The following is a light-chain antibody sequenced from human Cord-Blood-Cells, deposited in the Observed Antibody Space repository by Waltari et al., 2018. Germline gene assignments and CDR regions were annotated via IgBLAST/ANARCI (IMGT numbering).Light chain of an antibody. CDR2: DVS. Sequence: QSALTQPASVSGSPGQSITIPCTGTSSDVGGYNSVSWYQQHPGKAPKLIIYDVSNRPSGVSNRFSGSKSGNTASLTISGLQAEDEADYYCSSYTSSSTLYVFGTGTKVTVL. CDR3: SSYTSSSTLYV. CDR1: SSDVGGYNS. V-gene: IGLV2-14*01. J-gene: IGLJ1*01.